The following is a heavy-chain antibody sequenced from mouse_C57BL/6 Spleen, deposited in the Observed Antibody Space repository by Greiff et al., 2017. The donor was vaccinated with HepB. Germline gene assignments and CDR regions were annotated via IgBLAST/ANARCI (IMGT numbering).Heavy chain of an antibody. CDR3: VRHRDYYYGSSHWYFDV. Sequence: EVKLMESGGGLVQPKGSLKLSCAASGFSFNTYAMNWVRQAPGKGLEWVARIRSKSNNYATYYADSVKDRFTISRDDSESMLYLQMNNLKTEDTAMYYCVRHRDYYYGSSHWYFDVWGTGTTVTVSS. CDR1: GFSFNTYA. V-gene: IGHV10-1*01. CDR2: IRSKSNNYAT. J-gene: IGHJ1*03. D-gene: IGHD1-1*01.